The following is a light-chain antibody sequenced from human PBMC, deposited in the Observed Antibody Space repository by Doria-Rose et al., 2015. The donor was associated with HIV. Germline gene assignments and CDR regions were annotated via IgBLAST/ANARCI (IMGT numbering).Light chain of an antibody. CDR3: HQYGTSWT. CDR1: QSFSSTY. CDR2: DGS. Sequence: LTQSPGTLSLSPGERATLSCRASQSFSSTYLAWYQQKPSQAPSLLIYDGSTRATGIPDRFSASGPGTDFTLTINRLEPEDFALYYCHQYGTSWTFGQGTKVEI. J-gene: IGKJ1*01. V-gene: IGKV3-20*01.